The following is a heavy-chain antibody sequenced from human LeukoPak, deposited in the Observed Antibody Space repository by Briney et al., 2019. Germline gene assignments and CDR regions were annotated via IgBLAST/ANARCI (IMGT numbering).Heavy chain of an antibody. J-gene: IGHJ4*02. CDR1: GFTFSSYA. V-gene: IGHV3-64*01. Sequence: GGSLRLSCAASGFTFSSYAMHWVRQAPGKGLEYVSAISSNGGSTYYANSVKGRFTISRDNSKNTLYLQMGSLRAEDMAVYYCARGPYGSGMLIDYWGQGTLVTVSS. CDR3: ARGPYGSGMLIDY. CDR2: ISSNGGST. D-gene: IGHD3-10*01.